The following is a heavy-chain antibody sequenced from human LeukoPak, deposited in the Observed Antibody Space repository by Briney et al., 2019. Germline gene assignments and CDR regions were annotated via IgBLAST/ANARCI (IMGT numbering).Heavy chain of an antibody. V-gene: IGHV3-15*01. J-gene: IGHJ3*02. Sequence: SGGSLRLSCPASGFTFSNAWMSWVRQAPGKGLEWFGRIKSKTDGGTTDYAAAVKGRFTISRDDSKNTLYLQMNSLKTEDTAVYYCTTAANLLHLPLDIWGQGTMVTVSS. CDR2: IKSKTDGGTT. CDR3: TTAANLLHLPLDI. CDR1: GFTFSNAW. D-gene: IGHD3-3*01.